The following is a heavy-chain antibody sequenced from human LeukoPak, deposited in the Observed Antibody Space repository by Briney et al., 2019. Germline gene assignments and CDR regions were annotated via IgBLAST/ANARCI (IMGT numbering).Heavy chain of an antibody. CDR2: ISTYNGNT. CDR3: ARHPPGIAASGTEAFDI. V-gene: IGHV1-18*01. Sequence: GASVKVSCKASGYTFINYGISWVRQAPGQGLEWMGWISTYNGNTNYAQKLQGRVTMTTDTSTSTAYMELRSLRSDDTAVYYCARHPPGIAASGTEAFDIWGQGTMVTVSS. D-gene: IGHD6-13*01. J-gene: IGHJ3*02. CDR1: GYTFINYG.